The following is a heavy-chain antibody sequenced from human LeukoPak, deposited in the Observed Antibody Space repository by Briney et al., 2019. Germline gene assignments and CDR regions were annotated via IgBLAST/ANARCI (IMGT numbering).Heavy chain of an antibody. J-gene: IGHJ3*02. Sequence: GGSLRLSCAASGFTFSSYGMHWVRQAPGKGLEWVAVISHDGSNKYYADSVKGRFTISRDNSKNTLYLQMNSLRAEDTAVYYCAKTDGAYGGNSDDAFDIWGQGTMVTVSS. D-gene: IGHD4-17*01. CDR3: AKTDGAYGGNSDDAFDI. CDR1: GFTFSSYG. V-gene: IGHV3-30*18. CDR2: ISHDGSNK.